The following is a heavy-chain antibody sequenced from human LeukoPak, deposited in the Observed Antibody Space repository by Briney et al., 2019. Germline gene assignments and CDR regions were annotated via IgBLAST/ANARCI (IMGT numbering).Heavy chain of an antibody. Sequence: PGGSLRLSCAASGFTFSSYEMNWVRQAPGKGLEWVSYISSSGSTIYYADSVKGRFTISRDNSKNTLYLQMNSLRAEDTAVYYCAKDRPRTYYYDSSGDWFDPCGQGTLVTVSS. CDR3: AKDRPRTYYYDSSGDWFDP. CDR1: GFTFSSYE. CDR2: ISSSGSTI. V-gene: IGHV3-48*03. D-gene: IGHD3-22*01. J-gene: IGHJ5*02.